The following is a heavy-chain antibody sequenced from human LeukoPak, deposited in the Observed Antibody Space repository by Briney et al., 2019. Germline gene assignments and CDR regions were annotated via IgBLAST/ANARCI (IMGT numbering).Heavy chain of an antibody. D-gene: IGHD2-2*02. CDR2: ISGSGGST. V-gene: IGHV3-23*01. J-gene: IGHJ4*02. Sequence: GGSLRLSCAASGFTFSSYAMSWVRQAPGKGLEWVSAISGSGGSTYYADSVKGRFTISRDNSKNTLYLQMNSPRAEDTAVYYCAKDSGQLLYPYPFDCWGQGTLVTVSS. CDR3: AKDSGQLLYPYPFDC. CDR1: GFTFSSYA.